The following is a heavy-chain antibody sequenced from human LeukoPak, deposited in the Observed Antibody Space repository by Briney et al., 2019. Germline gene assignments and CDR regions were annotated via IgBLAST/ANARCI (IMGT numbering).Heavy chain of an antibody. D-gene: IGHD6-19*01. V-gene: IGHV1-46*01. CDR1: GYTFTSYY. CDR2: INPSGGST. Sequence: ASVTVSCKASGYTFTSYYMHWVRQAPGQGLEWMGVINPSGGSTTYAQKFQGRVTMTRDTSTGTVYMELSSLRSEDTAVFYCARDVPYSSGWSYYYYYGMDVWGQGTTVTVSS. J-gene: IGHJ6*02. CDR3: ARDVPYSSGWSYYYYYGMDV.